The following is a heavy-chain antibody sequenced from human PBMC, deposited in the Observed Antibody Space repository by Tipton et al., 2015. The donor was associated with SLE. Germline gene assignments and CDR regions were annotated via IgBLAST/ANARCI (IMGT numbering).Heavy chain of an antibody. V-gene: IGHV4-34*01. Sequence: TLSLTCAVYGGSFSGYYWSWIRQPPGKGLEWIGEIIHGGITNYNPSSKGRVTISVDTSKNQFSLKLSPLTAADTAVYYCARGPPFDYWGQGTLVTVSS. CDR2: IIHGGIT. CDR3: ARGPPFDY. CDR1: GGSFSGYY. J-gene: IGHJ4*02.